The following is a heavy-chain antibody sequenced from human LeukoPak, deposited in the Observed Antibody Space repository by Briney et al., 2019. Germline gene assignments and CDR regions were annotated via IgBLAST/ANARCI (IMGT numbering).Heavy chain of an antibody. D-gene: IGHD5-12*01. Sequence: PGGSLRLSCAASGFTFSSYAMHWVRQAPGKGLEWVAVISYDGSNKYYADSVKGRVTISRDNSKNTLYLQMNSLRAEDTAVYYCARVRGMATADYWGQGNLVTVSS. CDR3: ARVRGMATADY. CDR1: GFTFSSYA. V-gene: IGHV3-30-3*01. J-gene: IGHJ4*02. CDR2: ISYDGSNK.